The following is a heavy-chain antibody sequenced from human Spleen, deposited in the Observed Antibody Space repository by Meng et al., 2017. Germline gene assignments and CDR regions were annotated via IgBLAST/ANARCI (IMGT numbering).Heavy chain of an antibody. CDR3: ARGTYYYGSGSERAHDY. J-gene: IGHJ4*02. CDR2: ISYDGSNK. Sequence: GESLKISCAASGFTFSYYAMHWVRQAPGKGLEWVAVISYDGSNKFYADSVKGRFTISRDNSKNTLYLQMNSLRAEDTAVYYCARGTYYYGSGSERAHDYWGQGTLVTVSS. D-gene: IGHD3-10*01. V-gene: IGHV3-30*04. CDR1: GFTFSYYA.